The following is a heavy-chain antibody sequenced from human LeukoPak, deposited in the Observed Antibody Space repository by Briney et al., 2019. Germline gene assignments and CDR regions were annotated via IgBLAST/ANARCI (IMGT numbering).Heavy chain of an antibody. Sequence: GGSLRLSCAASGFTFSSYAMSWVRQAPGKGLEWVSAISSTGGATYYAGSVKGRFAISRDNSRNTVDLQMNSLRADDTAVYYCAKPDCSSTDCYRPTYWGQGTLVTVSS. CDR1: GFTFSSYA. CDR3: AKPDCSSTDCYRPTY. V-gene: IGHV3-23*01. D-gene: IGHD2-2*02. J-gene: IGHJ4*02. CDR2: ISSTGGAT.